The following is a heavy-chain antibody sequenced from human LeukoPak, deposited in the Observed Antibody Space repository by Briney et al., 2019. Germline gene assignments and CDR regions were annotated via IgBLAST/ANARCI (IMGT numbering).Heavy chain of an antibody. Sequence: PGGSLRLSCAASGITFRSHAMSWVRQAPGKGLEWVSSISSSSSYIYYADSVKGRFTISRDNAKNSLYLQMNSLRAEDTAVYYCARDYPLYDILTGYYPDYFDYWGQGTLVTVSS. D-gene: IGHD3-9*01. CDR1: GITFRSHA. V-gene: IGHV3-21*01. CDR2: ISSSSSYI. CDR3: ARDYPLYDILTGYYPDYFDY. J-gene: IGHJ4*02.